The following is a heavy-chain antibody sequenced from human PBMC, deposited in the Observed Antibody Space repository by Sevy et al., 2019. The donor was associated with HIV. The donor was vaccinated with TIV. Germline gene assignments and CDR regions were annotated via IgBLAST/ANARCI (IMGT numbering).Heavy chain of an antibody. Sequence: ASVKVSCKASGYTFTGYYMHWVRQAPGQGLEWMGRINPRSGGTIYAQRFQGRVTMTRETSISTAYMELSRLRSDDTAVYYCARSTYSSNSGWALDIWGQGTKVTVSS. CDR3: ARSTYSSNSGWALDI. CDR2: INPRSGGT. CDR1: GYTFTGYY. V-gene: IGHV1-2*06. J-gene: IGHJ3*02. D-gene: IGHD6-13*01.